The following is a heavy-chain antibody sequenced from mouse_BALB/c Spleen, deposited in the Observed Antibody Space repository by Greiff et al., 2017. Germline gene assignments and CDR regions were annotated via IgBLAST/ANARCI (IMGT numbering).Heavy chain of an antibody. Sequence: VQLQQSGTVLARPGASVKMSCKASGYSFTSYWMHWVKQRPGQGLEWIGAIYPGNSDTSYNQKFKGKAKLTAVTSASTAYMELSSLTNEDSAVYYCTLYYYGSSYSFAYWGQGTLVTVSA. CDR3: TLYYYGSSYSFAY. CDR1: GYSFTSYW. V-gene: IGHV1-5*01. CDR2: IYPGNSDT. D-gene: IGHD1-1*01. J-gene: IGHJ3*01.